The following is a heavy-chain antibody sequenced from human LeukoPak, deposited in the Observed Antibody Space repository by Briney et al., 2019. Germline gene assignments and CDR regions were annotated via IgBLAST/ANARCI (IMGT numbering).Heavy chain of an antibody. V-gene: IGHV1-18*04. D-gene: IGHD4-17*01. J-gene: IGHJ1*01. CDR3: ARGRDVCDYVEYFQH. CDR1: GYTFTSYG. CDR2: ISGYNANT. Sequence: ASVKVSCKASGYTFTSYGISWVRQAPGQGLEWMGWISGYNANTNYAQKFQGRVTMTTATSTTTAYVELRSLRADDAAVYYCARGRDVCDYVEYFQHWGQGTLGTGS.